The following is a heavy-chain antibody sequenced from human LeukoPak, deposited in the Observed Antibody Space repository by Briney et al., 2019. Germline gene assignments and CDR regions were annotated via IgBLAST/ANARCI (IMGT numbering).Heavy chain of an antibody. CDR2: INHSGST. J-gene: IGHJ6*02. V-gene: IGHV4-34*01. CDR1: GGSFSGYY. CDR3: ARSARPITMIVVVITGYYYYGMDV. D-gene: IGHD3-22*01. Sequence: SETLSLTCAVYGGSFSGYYWSWIRQPPGKGLEWIGEINHSGSTNYNPSLKSRVTISVDTPKNQFSLKLSSVTAADTAVYNCARSARPITMIVVVITGYYYYGMDVWGQGTTVTVSS.